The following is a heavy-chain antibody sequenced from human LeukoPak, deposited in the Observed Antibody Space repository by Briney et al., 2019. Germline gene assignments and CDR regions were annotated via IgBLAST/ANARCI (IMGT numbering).Heavy chain of an antibody. D-gene: IGHD1-26*01. CDR1: GFTFSDYY. Sequence: GGSLRLSCAASGFTFSDYYMSWIRQAPGKGLEWVSYISSSGSTIYYADSVKGRFTISRDNAKNSLYLQMNSLRAEDTAVYYCAREPSLVEATDDYWGQGTLVTVSS. CDR2: ISSSGSTI. J-gene: IGHJ4*02. V-gene: IGHV3-11*04. CDR3: AREPSLVEATDDY.